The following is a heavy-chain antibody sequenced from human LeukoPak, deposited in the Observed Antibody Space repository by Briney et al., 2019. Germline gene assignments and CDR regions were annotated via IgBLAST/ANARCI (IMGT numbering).Heavy chain of an antibody. CDR3: ASRKRWLPIDY. D-gene: IGHD5-24*01. CDR1: GGSISSYY. J-gene: IGHJ4*02. CDR2: IYYSGST. Sequence: SETLSLTCTVSGGSISSYYWSWIRQPPGKGLEWVGYIYYSGSTNYNPSLKSRVTISVDTSKNQFSLKLSSVTAADTAVYYCASRKRWLPIDYWGQGTLVTVSS. V-gene: IGHV4-59*08.